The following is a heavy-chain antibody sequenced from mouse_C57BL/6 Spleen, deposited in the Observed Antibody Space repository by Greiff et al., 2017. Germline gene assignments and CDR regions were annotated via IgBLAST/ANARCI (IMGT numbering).Heavy chain of an antibody. V-gene: IGHV1-50*01. J-gene: IGHJ2*01. CDR1: GYTFTSYW. CDR3: ARSGDYDKVDY. Sequence: QVQLQQPGAELVKPGASVKLSCKASGYTFTSYWMQWVKQRPGQGLEWIGEIDPSDSYTNYNQKFKGKATLTVDTSSSTAYMQLSSLTSEDSAVYCCARSGDYDKVDYWGQGTTLTVSS. D-gene: IGHD2-4*01. CDR2: IDPSDSYT.